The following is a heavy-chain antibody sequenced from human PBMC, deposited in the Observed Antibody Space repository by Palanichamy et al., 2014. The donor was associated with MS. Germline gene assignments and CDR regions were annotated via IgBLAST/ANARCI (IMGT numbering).Heavy chain of an antibody. CDR3: ARDLSSGPYRAGRY. Sequence: QVQLMDSGGGVVQPGRSLKLSCAASGFTFSTYAMHWVRQAPGKGLEWVALIWFDGNTKYYADSVKGRFTISRDNSENTLVLQLNSLRPEDTAVYYCARDLSSGPYRAGRYWGQGTLVTVSS. D-gene: IGHD3-22*01. CDR1: GFTFSTYA. CDR2: IWFDGNTK. J-gene: IGHJ4*02. V-gene: IGHV3-33*08.